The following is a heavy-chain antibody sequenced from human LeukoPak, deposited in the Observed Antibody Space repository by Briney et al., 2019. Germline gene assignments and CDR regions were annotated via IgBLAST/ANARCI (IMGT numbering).Heavy chain of an antibody. V-gene: IGHV4-38-2*01. Sequence: PSETLSLTCAVSGYSISSGYYWGWIRQPPGKGLEWIGSIYHSGSTYYNPSLKSRVAISVDTSKNQFSLKLSSVTAADTAVYYCARRITGTTTWYFDLRGRGTLVTVSS. CDR2: IYHSGST. CDR1: GYSISSGYY. J-gene: IGHJ2*01. CDR3: ARRITGTTTWYFDL. D-gene: IGHD1-7*01.